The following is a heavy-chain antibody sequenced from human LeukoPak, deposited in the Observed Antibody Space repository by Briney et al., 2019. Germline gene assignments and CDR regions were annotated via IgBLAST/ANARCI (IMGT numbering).Heavy chain of an antibody. CDR3: ARYYYDSSGYIT. D-gene: IGHD3-22*01. Sequence: SETLSLTCTVSGGSISSSSYYWGWIRQPPGKGLEWIGSIYYSGSTYYNPSLESRVTISVDTSKNQFSLKLSSVTAADTAVYYCARYYYDSSGYITWGQGTLVTVSS. CDR2: IYYSGST. J-gene: IGHJ5*02. CDR1: GGSISSSSYY. V-gene: IGHV4-39*01.